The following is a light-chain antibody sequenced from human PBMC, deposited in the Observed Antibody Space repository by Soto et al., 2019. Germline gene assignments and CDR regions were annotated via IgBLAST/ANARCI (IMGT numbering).Light chain of an antibody. CDR3: QHYNSYSEA. V-gene: IGKV1-5*03. CDR1: QTISSW. CDR2: KAS. Sequence: DIQMTQPPSTLSGSVGDRVTITCRASQTISSWLAWYQQKPGKAPKLRIYKASTLKSGVPSRFSGSGSGTEFTLTISSLQPDDFATYYCQHYNSYSEAFGQGTKVELK. J-gene: IGKJ1*01.